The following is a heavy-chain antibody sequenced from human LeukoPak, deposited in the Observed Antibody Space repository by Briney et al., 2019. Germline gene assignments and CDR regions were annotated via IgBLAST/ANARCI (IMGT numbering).Heavy chain of an antibody. V-gene: IGHV3-30*02. CDR2: IRYDGSNK. J-gene: IGHJ4*02. D-gene: IGHD2-15*01. Sequence: GGSLRLSCAASGFTFSSYGMHWVRQPPGKGLEWVAFIRYDGSNKYYADSVKGRFTISRDNSKNTLYLQMNSMRAEDTAVYYCAKDRDPYCSGGSCYPFDYWGQGTLVTVSS. CDR1: GFTFSSYG. CDR3: AKDRDPYCSGGSCYPFDY.